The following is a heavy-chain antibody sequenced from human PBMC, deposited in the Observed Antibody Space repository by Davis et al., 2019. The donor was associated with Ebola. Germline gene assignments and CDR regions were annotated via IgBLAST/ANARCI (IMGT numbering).Heavy chain of an antibody. CDR3: ARGGYANWFDP. D-gene: IGHD2-8*01. V-gene: IGHV4-31*03. CDR2: IYYSGST. J-gene: IGHJ5*02. Sequence: PSETLSLTCTVSGGSISSGGYYWSWIRQHPGKGLEWIGYIYYSGSTYYNQSLKSRVTISVDTSKNQFSLKLSSVTAADTAVYYCARGGYANWFDPWGQGTLVTVSS. CDR1: GGSISSGGYY.